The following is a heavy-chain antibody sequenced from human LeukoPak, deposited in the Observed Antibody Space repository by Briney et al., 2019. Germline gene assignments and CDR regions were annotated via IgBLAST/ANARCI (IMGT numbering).Heavy chain of an antibody. CDR3: ASAQWGDPFDV. CDR2: IKGDGSDK. V-gene: IGHV3-7*03. J-gene: IGHJ3*01. D-gene: IGHD3-16*01. Sequence: QPGGSLRLSRAASGFNLNSYLMSWVRQAPGKGLEWVATIKGDGSDKRYVDSVKGRFTISRDDVKNSLYLQLNNLRVEATAIYYCASAQWGDPFDVWGQGTRVTVSS. CDR1: GFNLNSYL.